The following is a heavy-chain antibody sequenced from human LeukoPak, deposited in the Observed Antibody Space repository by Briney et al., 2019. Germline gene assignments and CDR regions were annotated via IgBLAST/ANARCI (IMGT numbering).Heavy chain of an antibody. CDR3: ARRAVAGPFDY. Sequence: SETLSLTCTVSGGSISSSSYYWGWIRQPPGKGLEWIGSISYSGSTYYNPSLKSRVTISVDTSKNQFSLKLSSVTAADTAVYYCARRAVAGPFDYWGQGTLVTVSS. V-gene: IGHV4-39*01. CDR1: GGSISSSSYY. J-gene: IGHJ4*02. CDR2: ISYSGST. D-gene: IGHD6-19*01.